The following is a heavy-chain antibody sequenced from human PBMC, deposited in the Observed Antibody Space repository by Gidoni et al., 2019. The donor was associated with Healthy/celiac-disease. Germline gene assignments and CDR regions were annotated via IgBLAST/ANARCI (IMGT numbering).Heavy chain of an antibody. CDR1: GFTFSSYS. Sequence: EVQLVESGGGLVKPGGSLRLSCAASGFTFSSYSMNWVRQAPGKGLECVATSSSSSSYINYADSVKGRFTISRDNAKNSLYLQMNSLRAEDTAVYYCARRDCSGGSCYSWAMDYWGQGTLVTVSS. D-gene: IGHD2-15*01. CDR2: SSSSSSYI. CDR3: ARRDCSGGSCYSWAMDY. V-gene: IGHV3-21*01. J-gene: IGHJ4*02.